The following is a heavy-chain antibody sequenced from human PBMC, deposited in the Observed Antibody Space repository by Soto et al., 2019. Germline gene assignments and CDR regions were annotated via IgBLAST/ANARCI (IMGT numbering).Heavy chain of an antibody. CDR1: GFTFSSYA. D-gene: IGHD1-26*01. J-gene: IGHJ4*02. CDR2: ISTNGDNT. Sequence: GGSLRLSCAASGFTFSSYAMHWVRQSPGKGLEYVSVISTNGDNTYYADSVKDRFTISRDNSKNTLFLQMSSLRAEDTAVYYCATGKRSYLTYGESWGQGTLVTVSS. CDR3: ATGKRSYLTYGES. V-gene: IGHV3-64D*06.